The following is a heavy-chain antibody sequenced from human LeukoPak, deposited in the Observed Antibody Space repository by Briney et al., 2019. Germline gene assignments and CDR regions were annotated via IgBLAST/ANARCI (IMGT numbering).Heavy chain of an antibody. CDR1: GLTFSEYW. Sequence: GGSLRLSCAVSGLTFSEYWMHWVRQDAGKGLVWVAGISKDGGSTEYADFVKGRCTISRDNAKNTLYLQMNSLTVDDTAVYYCTSGIGTYDYWGLGAQVTVSS. J-gene: IGHJ4*02. D-gene: IGHD1-14*01. CDR2: ISKDGGST. CDR3: TSGIGTYDY. V-gene: IGHV3-74*03.